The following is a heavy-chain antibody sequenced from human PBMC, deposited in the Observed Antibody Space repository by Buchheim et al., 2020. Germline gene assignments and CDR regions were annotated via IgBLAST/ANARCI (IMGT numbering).Heavy chain of an antibody. Sequence: QVQLVESGGGVVQPGRSLRLSCVASGLTFRNYGMHWVRQAPGKGLEWVTVIWDDGSKQYYADSVKGRFTISRDNSKNTLYLQMNSLRAEDTAVYYCASFTGSDNTGYYSDWGQGTL. D-gene: IGHD3-22*01. CDR1: GLTFRNYG. CDR3: ASFTGSDNTGYYSD. CDR2: IWDDGSKQ. J-gene: IGHJ4*02. V-gene: IGHV3-33*01.